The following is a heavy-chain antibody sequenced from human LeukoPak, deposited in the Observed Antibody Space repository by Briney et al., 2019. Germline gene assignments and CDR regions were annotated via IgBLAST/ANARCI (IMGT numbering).Heavy chain of an antibody. Sequence: ASVKVSCKASGYTFTGYYMHWVRQAPGQGLEWMGWINPNSGGTNYAQKFQGRVTMTRDTSISTAYMELSRLRSDDTAVYYCARPASIAVAGTRGYYMDVWGKGTTVTVSS. CDR1: GYTFTGYY. CDR3: ARPASIAVAGTRGYYMDV. D-gene: IGHD6-19*01. J-gene: IGHJ6*03. V-gene: IGHV1-2*02. CDR2: INPNSGGT.